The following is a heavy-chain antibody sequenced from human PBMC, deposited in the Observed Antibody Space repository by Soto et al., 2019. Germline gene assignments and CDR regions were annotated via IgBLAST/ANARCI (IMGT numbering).Heavy chain of an antibody. Sequence: EVQLVESGGGLVQPGGSLRLSCAASGFIFSDYWIHWVRQAPGKGLVWVSRIKSDELTTNYADSVWGRLTISRDNAKNTVYLQLNSLRAADTAVYYWARGARNYYYFDYWGQGTLVTVSS. J-gene: IGHJ4*02. V-gene: IGHV3-74*01. D-gene: IGHD3-10*01. CDR2: IKSDELTT. CDR3: ARGARNYYYFDY. CDR1: GFIFSDYW.